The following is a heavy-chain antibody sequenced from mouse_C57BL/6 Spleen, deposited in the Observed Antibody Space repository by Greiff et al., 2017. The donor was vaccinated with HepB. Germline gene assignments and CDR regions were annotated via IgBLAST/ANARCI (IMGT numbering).Heavy chain of an antibody. CDR3: AREGITTVVASHWYFDV. Sequence: VQLKESGPELVKPGASVKMSCKASGYTFTDYNMHWVKQSHGKSLEWIGYINPNNGGTSYNQKFKGKATLTVNKSSSTAYMELRSLTSEDSAVYYCAREGITTVVASHWYFDVWGTGTTVTVSS. CDR1: GYTFTDYN. D-gene: IGHD1-1*01. J-gene: IGHJ1*03. CDR2: INPNNGGT. V-gene: IGHV1-22*01.